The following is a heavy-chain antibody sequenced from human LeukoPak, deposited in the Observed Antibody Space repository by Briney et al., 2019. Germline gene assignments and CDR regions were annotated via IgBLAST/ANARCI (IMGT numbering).Heavy chain of an antibody. D-gene: IGHD1-26*01. J-gene: IGHJ4*02. Sequence: GGSLRLSCAASGFTFSSYAMSWVRQAPGRGLEWVSSISGSGGSTYYADSVKGRFIISRDNSKNTVNLQMNSLRAEDTALYYCAKTLVGATAYFDSWGQGTLVTVSS. CDR3: AKTLVGATAYFDS. CDR2: ISGSGGST. CDR1: GFTFSSYA. V-gene: IGHV3-23*01.